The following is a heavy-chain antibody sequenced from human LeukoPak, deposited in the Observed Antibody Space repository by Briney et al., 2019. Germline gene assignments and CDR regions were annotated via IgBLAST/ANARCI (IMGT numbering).Heavy chain of an antibody. V-gene: IGHV3-9*01. CDR1: GGSISSYY. D-gene: IGHD3-22*01. Sequence: LSLTCTVSGGSISSYYWSWIRQPPGKGLEWVSGISWNSGSIGYADSVKGRFTISRDNAKNSLYLQMNSLRAEDTALYYCAKDTWSDSSGYSLDYWGQGTLVTVSS. CDR2: ISWNSGSI. CDR3: AKDTWSDSSGYSLDY. J-gene: IGHJ4*02.